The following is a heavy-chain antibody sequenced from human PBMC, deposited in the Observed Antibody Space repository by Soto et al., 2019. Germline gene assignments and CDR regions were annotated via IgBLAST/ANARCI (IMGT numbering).Heavy chain of an antibody. CDR3: ARGGRRSSSPQDAFDI. J-gene: IGHJ3*02. CDR2: IKQDGSEK. D-gene: IGHD6-6*01. Sequence: GGSLILSCAASGFTFSSYWMSWVRQAPGKGLEWVANIKQDGSEKYYVDSVKGRFTISRDNAKNSLYLQMNSLRAEDTAVYYCARGGRRSSSPQDAFDIWGQGTMVTGSS. V-gene: IGHV3-7*05. CDR1: GFTFSSYW.